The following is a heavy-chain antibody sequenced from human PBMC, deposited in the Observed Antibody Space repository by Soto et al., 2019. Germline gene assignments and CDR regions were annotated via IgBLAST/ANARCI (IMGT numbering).Heavy chain of an antibody. CDR1: GFTFSSYV. V-gene: IGHV3-30-3*01. D-gene: IGHD2-21*02. J-gene: IGHJ6*02. CDR2: ISSDGSNK. CDR3: ARGDSYHSYYGMDV. Sequence: GGSLRLSCAASGFTFSSYVINWVRQAPGKGLEWVAVISSDGSNKYYADSVRGRFTISRDNPKTTLYLQMNSLRAGDTAVYYCARGDSYHSYYGMDVWGQGTTVTVSS.